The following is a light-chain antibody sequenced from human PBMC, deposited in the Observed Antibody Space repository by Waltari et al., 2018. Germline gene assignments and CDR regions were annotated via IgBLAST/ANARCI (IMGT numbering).Light chain of an antibody. CDR1: SSDVGGFNY. V-gene: IGLV2-14*03. Sequence: QSALTQPASVSGSPGQSITISCTGTSSDVGGFNYVSWYHQHPGKAPKLMIYSVTNRPSGVSNRFSGSKSGNTASLTISGLQAEDEANYYCTSYTSSSTWVFGRGTKLTVL. CDR2: SVT. J-gene: IGLJ3*02. CDR3: TSYTSSSTWV.